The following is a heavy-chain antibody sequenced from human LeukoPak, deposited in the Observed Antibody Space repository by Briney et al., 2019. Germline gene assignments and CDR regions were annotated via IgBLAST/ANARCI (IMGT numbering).Heavy chain of an antibody. CDR1: GFTVSINY. V-gene: IGHV3-53*01. J-gene: IGHJ4*02. D-gene: IGHD6-19*01. CDR2: IYSGGST. CDR3: AKGKSITVAGSYFDY. Sequence: GGSLRLSCAASGFTVSINYMTWVRQAPGKGLEWVSVIYSGGSTYYADSVKGRFTISRDNSKNTVYLQVNSLRAEDTAVYYCAKGKSITVAGSYFDYWGQGTLVTVSS.